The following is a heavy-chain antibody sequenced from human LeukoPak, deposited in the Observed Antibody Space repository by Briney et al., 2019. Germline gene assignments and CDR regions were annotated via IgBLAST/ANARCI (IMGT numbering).Heavy chain of an antibody. J-gene: IGHJ4*02. Sequence: KPSETLSLTCTVSGGSINSYYWSWIRQPPGKGLEWIGYIYYSGSTYYNPSLKSRVTISVDTSKNQFSLKLSSVTAADTAVYYCARLSPVWGGYFDYWGQGTLVTVSS. CDR1: GGSINSYY. D-gene: IGHD3-16*01. CDR2: IYYSGST. CDR3: ARLSPVWGGYFDY. V-gene: IGHV4-59*08.